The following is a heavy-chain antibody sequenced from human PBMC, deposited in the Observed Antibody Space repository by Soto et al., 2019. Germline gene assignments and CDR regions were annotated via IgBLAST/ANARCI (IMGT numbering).Heavy chain of an antibody. D-gene: IGHD1-26*01. J-gene: IGHJ3*02. Sequence: QVQLVESGGGVVQPGRSLRLSCAASGFTFSSYAMHWVRQAPGKGLEWVAVISYDGSNKYYADSVKGRFTISRDNSKNTLYLQMNSLRAEDTAVYYCARGTSGSYSLGAFDIWGQGTMVTVSS. CDR3: ARGTSGSYSLGAFDI. V-gene: IGHV3-30-3*01. CDR1: GFTFSSYA. CDR2: ISYDGSNK.